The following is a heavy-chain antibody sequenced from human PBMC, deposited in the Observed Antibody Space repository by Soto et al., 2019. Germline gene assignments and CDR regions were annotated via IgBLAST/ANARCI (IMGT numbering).Heavy chain of an antibody. Sequence: ASVKVSCKASGYTFTSYYMHWVRQAPGQGLEWMGIITPFGGSTSYAQKFQGRVTMTMDTSTSTVYLELGSLRSEYTAVYYCARVATRYGYFDYWGQGTLVTVSS. CDR1: GYTFTSYY. CDR2: ITPFGGST. V-gene: IGHV1-46*01. CDR3: ARVATRYGYFDY. D-gene: IGHD5-12*01. J-gene: IGHJ4*02.